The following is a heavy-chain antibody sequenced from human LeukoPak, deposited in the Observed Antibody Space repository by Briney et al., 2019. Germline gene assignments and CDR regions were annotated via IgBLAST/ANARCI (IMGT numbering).Heavy chain of an antibody. CDR1: GFTFDDYA. CDR2: ISWDGGST. CDR3: AKGLFPTNYYYGMDV. V-gene: IGHV3-43D*03. Sequence: GGSLRLSCAASGFTFDDYAMHWVRQAPGKGLEWVSLISWDGGSTYYADSVKGRFTISRDNSKNSLYLQMNSLRVEDTALYYCAKGLFPTNYYYGMDVWGQGTTVTVSS. D-gene: IGHD3-22*01. J-gene: IGHJ6*02.